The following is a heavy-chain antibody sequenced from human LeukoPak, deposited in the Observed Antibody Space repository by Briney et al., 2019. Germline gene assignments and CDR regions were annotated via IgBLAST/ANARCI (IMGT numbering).Heavy chain of an antibody. J-gene: IGHJ4*02. CDR1: GGSFSGYY. CDR2: INHSGST. CDR3: ARNVWRHFHY. Sequence: SETLSLTCAVYGGSFSGYYWSWIRQPPGKGLEWIGEINHSGSTNYNPSLKSGVTISVDTSKNQFSLKLSSVTAADTAVYYCARNVWRHFHYWGQGTLVPVPS. V-gene: IGHV4-34*01.